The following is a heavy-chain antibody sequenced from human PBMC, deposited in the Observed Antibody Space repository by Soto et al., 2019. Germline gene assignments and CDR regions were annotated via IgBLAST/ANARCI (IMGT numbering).Heavy chain of an antibody. CDR2: MNPGSGDT. CDR1: GYTFTNND. D-gene: IGHD3-16*02. CDR3: ARMASFSSLTWFDP. V-gene: IGHV1-8*01. Sequence: QVQLVQSGAELKKPGASVRVSCKASGYTFTNNDVTWVRQATGQGLEWMGWMNPGSGDTGYAQKFQGRVTMTRAISIATAYMELSSLRSEDTAIYYCARMASFSSLTWFDPWGQGPLATVSS. J-gene: IGHJ5*01.